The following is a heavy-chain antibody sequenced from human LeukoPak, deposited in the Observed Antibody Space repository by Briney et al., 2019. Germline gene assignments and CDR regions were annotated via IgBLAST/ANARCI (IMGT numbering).Heavy chain of an antibody. CDR3: VRSSTSRFDP. V-gene: IGHV4-59*01. Sequence: SETLSLTCTVSGGPINNYYWSWIRQSPGKGLEWIGYIYVSGSTNYNPSLKSRVTISVDTSKKQFYLKLSSVTAADTAVYHCVRSSTSRFDPGGQGILVTVSS. CDR1: GGPINNYY. D-gene: IGHD1/OR15-1a*01. CDR2: IYVSGST. J-gene: IGHJ5*02.